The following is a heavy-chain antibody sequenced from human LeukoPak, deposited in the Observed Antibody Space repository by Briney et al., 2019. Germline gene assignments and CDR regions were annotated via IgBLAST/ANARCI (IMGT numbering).Heavy chain of an antibody. V-gene: IGHV3-7*01. J-gene: IGHJ6*02. CDR1: GFTFSDYW. CDR3: ATYKNWVAGDV. CDR2: IKKDGSEE. Sequence: QPGGSLRLCCAASGFTFSDYWMTWVRQAPGKGPEWVANIKKDGSEEHYVDSVKGRFTVSRDNAQNSLFLQMNSLRVEDTAVYYCATYKNWVAGDVWGQGTTVSVSS. D-gene: IGHD7-27*01.